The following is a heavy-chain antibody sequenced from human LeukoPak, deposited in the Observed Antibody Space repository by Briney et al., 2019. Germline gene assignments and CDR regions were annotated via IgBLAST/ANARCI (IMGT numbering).Heavy chain of an antibody. CDR2: IIPIFGTA. D-gene: IGHD6-6*01. CDR3: ARGGDSSSSYYYYMDV. Sequence: SVKVSCKASGGTFISYAISWVRQAPGQGLEWMGGIIPIFGTANYAQKFQGRVTITADKSTSTAYMELSSLRSEDTAVYYCARGGDSSSSYYYYMDVWGKGTTVTVSS. J-gene: IGHJ6*03. CDR1: GGTFISYA. V-gene: IGHV1-69*06.